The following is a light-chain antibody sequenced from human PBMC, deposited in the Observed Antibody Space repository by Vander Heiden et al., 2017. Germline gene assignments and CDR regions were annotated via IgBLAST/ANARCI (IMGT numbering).Light chain of an antibody. CDR2: RNN. J-gene: IGLJ3*02. CDR1: SNNVGDLG. CDR3: SAWDSSLSAWV. V-gene: IGLV10-54*04. Sequence: HAGLSQPPSVSKGLSQTATLTCTGNSNNVGDLGAAWLQQHQGDPPKLLSYRNNNRPSGISERFSASRSGNTASLIITGLQPEDEADYYCSAWDSSLSAWVFGGGTKLTVL.